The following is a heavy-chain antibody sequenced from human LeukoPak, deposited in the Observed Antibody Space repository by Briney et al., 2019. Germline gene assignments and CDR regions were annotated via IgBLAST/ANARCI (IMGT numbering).Heavy chain of an antibody. J-gene: IGHJ4*02. D-gene: IGHD3-22*01. CDR3: ARDGYYYDSSGYGNFDY. CDR1: GYSISSGYY. V-gene: IGHV4-38-2*02. Sequence: SETLSLTCTVSGYSISSGYYWGWIRQPPGKGLEWIGNIYPSGTTYYNPSLKTRVTISVDTSKNQFSLKLSSVTAADTAVYYCARDGYYYDSSGYGNFDYWGQGTLVTVSS. CDR2: IYPSGTT.